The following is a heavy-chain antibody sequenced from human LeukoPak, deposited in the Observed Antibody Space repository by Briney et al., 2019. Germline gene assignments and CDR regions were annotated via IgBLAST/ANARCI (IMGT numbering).Heavy chain of an antibody. Sequence: LGGSLRLSCAASGFTFSNAGLSWVRQAPGKGLEWGGRIKRKTDGGTTDYAAPVKGRFTISRDDSKNTLYLQTNSLKTEDPAVYYCTTGDDYIWGSYPDYWGQGTLVTVSA. D-gene: IGHD3-16*02. V-gene: IGHV3-15*01. CDR2: IKRKTDGGTT. CDR1: GFTFSNAG. CDR3: TTGDDYIWGSYPDY. J-gene: IGHJ4*02.